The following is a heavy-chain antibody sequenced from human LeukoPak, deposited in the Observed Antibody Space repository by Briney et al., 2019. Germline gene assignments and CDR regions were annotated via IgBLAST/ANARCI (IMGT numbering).Heavy chain of an antibody. CDR2: IIGCGGSP. Sequence: GGSLRLSCAASGVTFSSYAMSWVRQAPGRGLEWVSAIIGCGGSPYYADPVKGRFTISRDNSKNTLYLQLNSLRAEDTAVYYCAKDRIAARPYYFDYWGQGTLVTVSS. CDR3: AKDRIAARPYYFDY. D-gene: IGHD6-6*01. J-gene: IGHJ4*02. CDR1: GVTFSSYA. V-gene: IGHV3-23*01.